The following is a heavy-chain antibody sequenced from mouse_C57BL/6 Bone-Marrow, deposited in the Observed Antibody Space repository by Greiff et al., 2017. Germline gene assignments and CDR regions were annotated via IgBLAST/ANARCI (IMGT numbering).Heavy chain of an antibody. V-gene: IGHV5-15*01. Sequence: EVKLVESGGGLVQPGGSLKLSCAASGFTFSDYGMAWVRQAPRKGPEWVAFISNLAYSIYYADTVTGRFTISRENAKNTLYLEMSSLRSEDTAMYYCARSYYYGSRGDAMDYWGQGTSVTVSS. CDR2: ISNLAYSI. D-gene: IGHD1-1*01. CDR1: GFTFSDYG. J-gene: IGHJ4*01. CDR3: ARSYYYGSRGDAMDY.